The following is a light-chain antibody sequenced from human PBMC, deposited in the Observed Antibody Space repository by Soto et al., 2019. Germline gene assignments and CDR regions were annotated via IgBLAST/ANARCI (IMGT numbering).Light chain of an antibody. V-gene: IGKV3-15*01. CDR1: QSVSSN. CDR3: QQYHNWPA. J-gene: IGKJ1*01. CDR2: GAA. Sequence: IVMTQSPATLAGSPGELGTLSCRASQSVSSNYLAWYQQKPGQAPRLLIYGAATRATGIPARFSGSGSGTEFTLTISSLHSEDFAVYYCQQYHNWPAFGQGTKVDI.